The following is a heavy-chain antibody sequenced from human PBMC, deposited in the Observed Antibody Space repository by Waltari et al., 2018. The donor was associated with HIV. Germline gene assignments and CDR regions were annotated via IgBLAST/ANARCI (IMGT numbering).Heavy chain of an antibody. Sequence: EVQLLESGGNLVPPGGSLRLSCEVTGFTFSNSFMSWVRQAPGKGLQWVAGINDDGESSFYVDSLKGRATVSRDNAKNTMFFEVTNLKVEDTATYYCARAFGVVSGAPKFFDYWGRGTLVSVSS. V-gene: IGHV3-7*03. D-gene: IGHD3-3*01. CDR2: INDDGESS. CDR1: GFTFSNSF. CDR3: ARAFGVVSGAPKFFDY. J-gene: IGHJ4*01.